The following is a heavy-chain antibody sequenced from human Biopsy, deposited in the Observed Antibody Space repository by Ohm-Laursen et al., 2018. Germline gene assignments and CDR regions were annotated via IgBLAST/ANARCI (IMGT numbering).Heavy chain of an antibody. D-gene: IGHD5-24*01. J-gene: IGHJ6*02. Sequence: VASVTASCKASGDTFATYHIQWVRQAPGQGLGWMGGISPSGATTSFSQKFQGRITMTRDTSTGTVYMDLNSLGSEDTAVYYCARAGVGSDGTDSYYYGMDVWGPGTTVTVSS. CDR3: ARAGVGSDGTDSYYYGMDV. CDR2: ISPSGATT. V-gene: IGHV1-46*01. CDR1: GDTFATYH.